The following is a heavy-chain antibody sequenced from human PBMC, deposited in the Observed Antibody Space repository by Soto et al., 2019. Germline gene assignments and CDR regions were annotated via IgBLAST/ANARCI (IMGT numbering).Heavy chain of an antibody. CDR3: ARGQGGFGEFSLDD. J-gene: IGHJ4*02. D-gene: IGHD3-10*01. Sequence: XETLSVPSTIRCGPINSSSWSSIRQPAGKGLEWIGHIYSGGSTDYNPSLKSRVTMSVDTSKNQFSLTLTSVTAADTAVYFCARGQGGFGEFSLDDWGQGTLVTVSS. CDR2: IYSGGST. CDR1: CGPINSSS. V-gene: IGHV4-4*07.